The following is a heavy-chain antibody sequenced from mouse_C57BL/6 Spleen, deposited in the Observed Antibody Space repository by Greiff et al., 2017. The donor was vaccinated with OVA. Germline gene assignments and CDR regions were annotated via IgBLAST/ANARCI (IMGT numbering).Heavy chain of an antibody. V-gene: IGHV5-17*01. CDR1: GFTFSDYG. Sequence: DVMLVESGGGLVKPGGSLKLSCAASGFTFSDYGMHWVRQAPEKGLEWVAYISSGSSTIYYADTVKGRFTISRDNAKNTLFLQMTSLRSEDTAMYYCARLRAYAMDYWGQGTSVTVSS. CDR2: ISSGSSTI. J-gene: IGHJ4*01. CDR3: ARLRAYAMDY. D-gene: IGHD1-1*01.